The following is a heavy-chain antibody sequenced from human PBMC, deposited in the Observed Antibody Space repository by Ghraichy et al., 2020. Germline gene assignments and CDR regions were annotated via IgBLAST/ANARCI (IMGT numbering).Heavy chain of an antibody. V-gene: IGHV1-69*04. D-gene: IGHD2-2*01. CDR3: ARDPEYCSSTSCYHYYGMDV. J-gene: IGHJ6*02. CDR1: GGTFSSYA. CDR2: IIPILGIA. Sequence: SVKVSCKASGGTFSSYAISWVRQAPGQGLEWMGRIIPILGIANYAQKFQGRVTITADKSTSTAYMELSSLRSEDTAVYYCARDPEYCSSTSCYHYYGMDVWGQGTTVTVSS.